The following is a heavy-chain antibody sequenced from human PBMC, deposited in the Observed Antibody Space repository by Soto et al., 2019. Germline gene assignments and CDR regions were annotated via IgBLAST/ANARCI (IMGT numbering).Heavy chain of an antibody. CDR1: GFTFSSYA. CDR2: ISGSGGST. Sequence: GGSLSLSCAASGFTFSSYAMSWVRQAPGKGLEWVSAISGSGGSTYYADSVKGRFTISRDNSKNTLYLQMNSLRAEDTAVYYCAKDLFGRPQYYFDYWGQGTLVTVSS. V-gene: IGHV3-23*01. CDR3: AKDLFGRPQYYFDY. J-gene: IGHJ4*02. D-gene: IGHD1-26*01.